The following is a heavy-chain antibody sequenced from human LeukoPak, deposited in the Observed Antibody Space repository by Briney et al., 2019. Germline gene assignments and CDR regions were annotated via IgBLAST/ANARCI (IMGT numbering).Heavy chain of an antibody. D-gene: IGHD5-12*01. J-gene: IGHJ3*02. V-gene: IGHV4-34*01. CDR3: ARVYGSGYDFRGAFDI. CDR2: INHSGST. CDR1: GGSFSGYY. Sequence: SETLSLTCAVYGGSFSGYYWSWIRQPPGKGLEWIGEINHSGSTNYNPSLKSRVTISVDTSKNQFFLKLNSVTAADTAVYYCARVYGSGYDFRGAFDIWGQGTMVTVSS.